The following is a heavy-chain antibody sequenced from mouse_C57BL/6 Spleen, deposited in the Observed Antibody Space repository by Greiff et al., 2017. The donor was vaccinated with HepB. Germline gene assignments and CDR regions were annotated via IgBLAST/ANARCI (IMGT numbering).Heavy chain of an antibody. D-gene: IGHD3-1*01. CDR3: ARSGGTRDYFDY. CDR2: IHPNSGST. V-gene: IGHV1-64*01. Sequence: QVQLQQSGAELVKPGASVKLSCKASGYTFTSYWMHWVKQRPGQGLVWIGMIHPNSGSTNYNEKFKSKATLTVDKSSSTAYMQHSSLTSEDSAVYYCARSGGTRDYFDYWGQGTTLTVSS. J-gene: IGHJ2*01. CDR1: GYTFTSYW.